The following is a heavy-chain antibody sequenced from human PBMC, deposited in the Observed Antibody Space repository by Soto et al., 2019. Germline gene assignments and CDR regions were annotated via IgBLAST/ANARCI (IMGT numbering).Heavy chain of an antibody. CDR3: ARDHYDSSGYDAFDI. Sequence: SVKVSCKASGGTFSSYAIRWVRQAPGQGLELMGGIIPIFGTANYAQKFQGRVTITADKSTSTAYMELSSLRSEDTAVYYCARDHYDSSGYDAFDIWGQGTMVTVS. V-gene: IGHV1-69*06. CDR2: IIPIFGTA. CDR1: GGTFSSYA. D-gene: IGHD3-22*01. J-gene: IGHJ3*02.